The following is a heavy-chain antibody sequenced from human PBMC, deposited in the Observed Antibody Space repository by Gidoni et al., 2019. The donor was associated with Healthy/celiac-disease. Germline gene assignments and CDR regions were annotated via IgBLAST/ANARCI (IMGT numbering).Heavy chain of an antibody. D-gene: IGHD3-3*01. Sequence: EVQLVESGGGLVKPGGSLSLSCDASGFTFSRYNINWVRQAPGKGLAWVSSISSSSSYIYYADSVKGRFTISRDNAKNSLYLQMNSLRAEDTAVYYCARDGVYDFWSGYWNRADDFDIWGQGTMVTVSS. CDR2: ISSSSSYI. CDR3: ARDGVYDFWSGYWNRADDFDI. V-gene: IGHV3-21*01. J-gene: IGHJ3*02. CDR1: GFTFSRYN.